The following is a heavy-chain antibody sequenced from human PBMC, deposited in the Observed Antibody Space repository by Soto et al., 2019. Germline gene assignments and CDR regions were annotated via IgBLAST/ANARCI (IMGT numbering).Heavy chain of an antibody. CDR3: ARHAYSSGWYDSYYFDY. CDR1: GGTFSSYA. CDR2: IIPIFGTA. Sequence: SVKVSCKASGGTFSSYAISWVRQAPGQGLEWMGGIIPIFGTANYAQKFQGRVTITADESTSTAYMELSSLGSEDTAVYYCARHAYSSGWYDSYYFDYWGQGT. V-gene: IGHV1-69*13. J-gene: IGHJ4*02. D-gene: IGHD6-19*01.